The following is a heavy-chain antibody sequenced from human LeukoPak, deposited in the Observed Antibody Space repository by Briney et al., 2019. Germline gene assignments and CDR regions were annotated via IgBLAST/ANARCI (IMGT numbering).Heavy chain of an antibody. V-gene: IGHV4-31*01. Sequence: SQTLSLTCNVSGVSVSDGRYYWTWIRQHPGKGLEWIGYKYYSGSAKYNPSLKSQLTTSIDTSKNQFSLQLSSVTAADTATYYGATPYCSGISCLDVFNMWGQGTRVTVSS. D-gene: IGHD2-2*01. CDR3: ATPYCSGISCLDVFNM. CDR1: GVSVSDGRYY. CDR2: KYYSGSA. J-gene: IGHJ3*02.